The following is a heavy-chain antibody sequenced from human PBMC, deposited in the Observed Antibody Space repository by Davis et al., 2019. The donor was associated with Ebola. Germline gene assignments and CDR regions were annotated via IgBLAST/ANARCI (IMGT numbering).Heavy chain of an antibody. CDR3: ARERLRVIAAYYFDY. J-gene: IGHJ4*02. D-gene: IGHD2-21*01. CDR2: IYYSGST. V-gene: IGHV4-59*05. Sequence: PSETLSLTCTVSGGSISSYYWSWIRQPPGKGLEWIGSIYYSGSTYYNPSLKSRVTISVDTSKNQFSLKLSSVTAADTAVYYCARERLRVIAAYYFDYWGQGTLVTVSS. CDR1: GGSISSYY.